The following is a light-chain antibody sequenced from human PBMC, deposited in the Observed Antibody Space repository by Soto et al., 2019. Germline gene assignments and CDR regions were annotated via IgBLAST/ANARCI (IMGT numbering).Light chain of an antibody. J-gene: IGLJ2*01. CDR1: SSNTGKNY. CDR3: ATWDSSLNAVV. Sequence: QAVLTQPPSVSAAPGQKVTISCAGSSSNTGKNYVSWYQRLPGTAPQLLIYDDNKRPSGIPARFSGSKSGSSATLGITGLQTGDEADYYCATWDSSLNAVVFGGGTQLTVL. V-gene: IGLV1-51*01. CDR2: DDN.